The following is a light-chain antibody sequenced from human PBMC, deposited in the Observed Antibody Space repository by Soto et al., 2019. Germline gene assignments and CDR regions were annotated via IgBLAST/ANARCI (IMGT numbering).Light chain of an antibody. Sequence: RSLCSLSAXVGEXVTIXXRSSQRISTYLNRDQHKVGIAPKLLIYAGSSLQGGGRSRDSGSGSGTDSTRTISSLQPEDYAICYGQQSYTRRGAFGQGT. CDR2: AGS. J-gene: IGKJ1*01. CDR3: QQSYTRRGA. V-gene: IGKV1-39*01. CDR1: QRISTY.